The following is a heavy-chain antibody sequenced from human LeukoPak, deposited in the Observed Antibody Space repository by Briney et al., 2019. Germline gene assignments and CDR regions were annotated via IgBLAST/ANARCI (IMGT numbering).Heavy chain of an antibody. CDR1: GGSFSGYY. Sequence: SETLSLTCAVSGGSFSGYYWSWIRQPPGKGLQWSGEINHSGNTDYDPSLKSRVTISEDTSKNQFSLKLSSVTAADTAVYYCARVPPSVGDYYMDVWGKGTTVTVSS. CDR2: INHSGNT. V-gene: IGHV4-34*01. J-gene: IGHJ6*03. D-gene: IGHD3-16*01. CDR3: ARVPPSVGDYYMDV.